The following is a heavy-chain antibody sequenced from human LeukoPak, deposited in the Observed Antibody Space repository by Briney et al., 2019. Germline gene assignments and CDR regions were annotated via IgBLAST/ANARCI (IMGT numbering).Heavy chain of an antibody. Sequence: GGSLRLSCAASGFTFSSYAMHWVRQAPGKGLEWVAVISYDGSNKYYADSVKGRFTISRDNSKNTLYLQMNSLRAEDTAVYYCARDRQLWLGAFDIWGQGTMVTVSS. CDR1: GFTFSSYA. V-gene: IGHV3-30*04. J-gene: IGHJ3*02. CDR3: ARDRQLWLGAFDI. D-gene: IGHD5-18*01. CDR2: ISYDGSNK.